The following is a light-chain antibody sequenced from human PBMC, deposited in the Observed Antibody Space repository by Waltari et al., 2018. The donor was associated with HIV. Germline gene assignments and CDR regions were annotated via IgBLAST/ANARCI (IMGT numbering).Light chain of an antibody. CDR1: RSDVGGYKY. CDR2: DVS. Sequence: QSALTQPASVSGSPGQSTTISCTGTRSDVGGYKYASWYQQHPGKAPKLMIYDVSNRPSGFSNRFSGSKSGNTASLTISGLQAEDEADYYCSSYTSSSTYVFGTGTKVTVL. CDR3: SSYTSSSTYV. J-gene: IGLJ1*01. V-gene: IGLV2-14*03.